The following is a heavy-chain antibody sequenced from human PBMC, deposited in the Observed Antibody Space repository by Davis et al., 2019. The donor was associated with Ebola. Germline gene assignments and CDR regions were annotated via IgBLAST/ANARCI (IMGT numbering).Heavy chain of an antibody. CDR1: GFTFSSYW. D-gene: IGHD4-17*01. Sequence: GESLKISCAASGFTFSSYWMSWVRQAPGKGLEWVANIKQDGSEKYYVDSVKGRFTISRDNAKNSLYLQMNSLRAEETALYYCAKGKYGGYFGWFDPWGQGTLVTVSS. V-gene: IGHV3-7*03. CDR2: IKQDGSEK. CDR3: AKGKYGGYFGWFDP. J-gene: IGHJ5*02.